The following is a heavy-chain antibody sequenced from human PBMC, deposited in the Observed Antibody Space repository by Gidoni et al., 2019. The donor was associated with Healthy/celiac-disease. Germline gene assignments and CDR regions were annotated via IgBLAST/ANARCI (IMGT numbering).Heavy chain of an antibody. CDR1: GGSISSYY. J-gene: IGHJ3*02. CDR2: IYYSGST. V-gene: IGHV4-59*01. Sequence: QVQLQESGPGLVKPSETLSLTCTVSGGSISSYYWSWIRQPPGKGLEWIGYIYYSGSTNYNPPLKSRVTISVDTSKNQFSLKLSSVTAADTAVYYCARDCSSTSCYSHAFDIWGQGTMVTVSS. CDR3: ARDCSSTSCYSHAFDI. D-gene: IGHD2-2*02.